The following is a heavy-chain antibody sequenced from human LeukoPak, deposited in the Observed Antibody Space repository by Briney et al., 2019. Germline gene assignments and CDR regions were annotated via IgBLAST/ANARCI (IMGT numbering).Heavy chain of an antibody. J-gene: IGHJ4*02. CDR3: TGQGIVGTTQIFDC. CDR1: GFTFTNYG. Sequence: GGSLRLSCVASGFTFTNYGMSWVRQAPGKGLEWVSCINWNGGSTGYADSVKGRFTISRDNAKNSLYLQMNSLRAEDTALYYCTGQGIVGTTQIFDCWGQGTLVTVSS. D-gene: IGHD1-26*01. CDR2: INWNGGST. V-gene: IGHV3-20*04.